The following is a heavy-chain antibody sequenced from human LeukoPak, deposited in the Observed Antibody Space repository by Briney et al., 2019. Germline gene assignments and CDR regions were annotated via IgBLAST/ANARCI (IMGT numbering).Heavy chain of an antibody. Sequence: GGSLRLSCAASGFTFSSYGMHWVRQAPGKGLEWVAVIWYDGSNKYYADSVKGRFTISRDNSKNTLYLQMNSLRAEDTAVYYCARSTVTTSFDYWGQGTLVTVSS. CDR3: ARSTVTTSFDY. J-gene: IGHJ4*02. CDR1: GFTFSSYG. CDR2: IWYDGSNK. V-gene: IGHV3-33*01. D-gene: IGHD4-11*01.